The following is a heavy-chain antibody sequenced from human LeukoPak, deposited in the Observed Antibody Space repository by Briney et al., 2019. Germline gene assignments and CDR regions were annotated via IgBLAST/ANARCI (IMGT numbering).Heavy chain of an antibody. V-gene: IGHV1-2*02. D-gene: IGHD2-21*02. CDR3: ARGDVLRSTDY. Sequence: ASVKVSCKASGYTFTDYYMHWVRQAPGQGLEWMGWIIPNSGGTNYAQKFQGRVTVTRDTSISTAYMELNRLTSDDTAVYYCARGDVLRSTDYWGQGTLVTVSS. CDR2: IIPNSGGT. CDR1: GYTFTDYY. J-gene: IGHJ4*02.